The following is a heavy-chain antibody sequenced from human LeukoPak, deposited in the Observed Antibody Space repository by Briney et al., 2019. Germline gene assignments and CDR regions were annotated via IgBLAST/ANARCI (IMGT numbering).Heavy chain of an antibody. CDR1: GFTFSSYA. Sequence: GSLRLSCAASGFTFSSYAMHWVRQAPGKGLEWVAVISYDGSNKYYADSVKGRFTIPRDNSKNTLYLQMNSLRAEDTAVYYCARVRSPYDFWSSLANAMDVWGKGTTVTVSS. CDR3: ARVRSPYDFWSSLANAMDV. V-gene: IGHV3-30*04. CDR2: ISYDGSNK. D-gene: IGHD3-3*01. J-gene: IGHJ6*03.